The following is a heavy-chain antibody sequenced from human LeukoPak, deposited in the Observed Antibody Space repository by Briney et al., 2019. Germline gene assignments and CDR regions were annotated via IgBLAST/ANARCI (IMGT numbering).Heavy chain of an antibody. Sequence: GGSLRLSCAASGFTFSSYTMNWVRQAPGKGLEWVSYISTSSSTIYYADSVKGRFTISRDNAKNSLYLQMNSLRDEDTAVYYCARAYSSSSGRDSFDIWGQGTVVTVSS. CDR3: ARAYSSSSGRDSFDI. D-gene: IGHD6-6*01. CDR1: GFTFSSYT. V-gene: IGHV3-48*02. J-gene: IGHJ3*02. CDR2: ISTSSSTI.